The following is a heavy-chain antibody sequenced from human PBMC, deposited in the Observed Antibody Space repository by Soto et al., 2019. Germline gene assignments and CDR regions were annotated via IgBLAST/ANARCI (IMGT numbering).Heavy chain of an antibody. J-gene: IGHJ4*02. CDR1: GYTFTSYG. D-gene: IGHD6-13*01. Sequence: GASVKVSCKASGYTFTSYGISWVRQAPGQGLEWMGWISAYNGNTNYAQKLQGRVTMTTDTSTSTAYMELRSLRSDDTAVYYCARMAWVFRMTPGYPSDYWGQGTLVTVSS. CDR3: ARMAWVFRMTPGYPSDY. V-gene: IGHV1-18*04. CDR2: ISAYNGNT.